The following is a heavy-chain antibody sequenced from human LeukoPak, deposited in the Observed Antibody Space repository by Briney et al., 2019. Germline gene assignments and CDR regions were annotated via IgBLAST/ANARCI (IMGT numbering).Heavy chain of an antibody. CDR2: IYYSGST. CDR3: ARGHGGVPFDY. J-gene: IGHJ4*02. CDR1: GGSISSYY. Sequence: SETLSLTCTVSGGSISSYYWSWIRQPPGKGLEWIGYIYYSGSTNYNPSLKSRVTISVDTSKNQFSLKLSSVTAADTAVYYCARGHGGVPFDYWGQGTLVTVSS. V-gene: IGHV4-59*01. D-gene: IGHD4-23*01.